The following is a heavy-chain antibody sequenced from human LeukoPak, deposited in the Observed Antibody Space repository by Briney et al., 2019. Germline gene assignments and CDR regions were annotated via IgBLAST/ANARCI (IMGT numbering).Heavy chain of an antibody. D-gene: IGHD3-10*01. CDR2: INHSGST. CDR1: VGSFSGDY. CDR3: ARGLPARGAPISNFDI. V-gene: IGHV4-34*01. J-gene: IGHJ3*02. Sequence: SETLSLTCAVYVGSFSGDYWSWIRQPPGEGLEWIGEINHSGSTNYNPSLKSRVTISVDTSKNQFSLKLSSVTAADTAVYYCARGLPARGAPISNFDIWGQGTMVTVSS.